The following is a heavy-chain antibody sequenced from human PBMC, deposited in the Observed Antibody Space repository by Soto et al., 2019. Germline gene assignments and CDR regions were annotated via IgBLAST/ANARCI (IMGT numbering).Heavy chain of an antibody. D-gene: IGHD6-6*01. CDR1: GFTFSTYA. Sequence: EVQLLESGGGLVQPGGSLRLSCAASGFTFSTYAMSWDRQAPGKGLEWVSAISGSGGSTYYADSVKGRFTISRDKSKNTLYLQMNSLRAEDTAVYYCAKNWDTTFSSSSHWGQGTLVTVSS. CDR2: ISGSGGST. J-gene: IGHJ4*02. V-gene: IGHV3-23*01. CDR3: AKNWDTTFSSSSH.